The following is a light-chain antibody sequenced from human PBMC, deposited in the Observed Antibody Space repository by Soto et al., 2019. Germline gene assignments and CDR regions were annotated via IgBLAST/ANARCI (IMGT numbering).Light chain of an antibody. V-gene: IGKV3-20*01. CDR2: GTS. Sequence: EIVLTQSPGTLSLSAGERATLCSRACQSVSSSYLAWYQHTNGQAPRLLISGTSSRATGSPDRFSGSGAGTDFTLTVSRLEPEDFSVYYCQQYGTKPWTFGQGTKVDIK. CDR1: QSVSSSY. J-gene: IGKJ1*01. CDR3: QQYGTKPWT.